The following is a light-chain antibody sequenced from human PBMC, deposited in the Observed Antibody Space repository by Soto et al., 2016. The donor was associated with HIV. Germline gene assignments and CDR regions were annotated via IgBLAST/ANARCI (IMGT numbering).Light chain of an antibody. CDR2: ATY. V-gene: IGKV1-12*01. J-gene: IGKJ3*01. CDR1: QGISSY. CDR3: QQTDSFPFT. Sequence: DIQMTQSPSSFSASTGDRVTITCRASQGISSYLAWYQQKPGKAPEVLITATYTLQAGVPSRFSGSASGGTGTDFTLTIDSLQPEDFATYYCQQTDSFPFTFGPGTKVNV.